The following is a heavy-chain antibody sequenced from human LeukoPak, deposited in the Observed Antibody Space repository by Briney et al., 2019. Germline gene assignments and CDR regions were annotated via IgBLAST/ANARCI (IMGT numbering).Heavy chain of an antibody. D-gene: IGHD4-17*01. CDR1: GGSFSGYY. V-gene: IGHV4-34*01. Sequence: SETLSLTCAVYGGSFSGYYWSWIRQPPGKGLEWIGEINHSGSTNYNPSLKSRVTTSVDTSKNQFSLKLSSVTAADTAVYYCARRRPTVTPFDYWGQGTLVTVSS. CDR2: INHSGST. J-gene: IGHJ4*02. CDR3: ARRRPTVTPFDY.